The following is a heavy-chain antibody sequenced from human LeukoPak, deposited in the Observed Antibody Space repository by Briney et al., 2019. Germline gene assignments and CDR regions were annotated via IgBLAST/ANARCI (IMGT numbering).Heavy chain of an antibody. J-gene: IGHJ3*02. CDR2: IIPIFGTA. D-gene: IGHD3-10*01. Sequence: ASVKVSCKASGRTFSSYAISWVRQAPGQGLECMGGIIPIFGTANYAQKFQGRVTITADKSTSTAYMELSSLRSEDTAVYYCARYFGSYAFDIWGQGTMVTVSS. V-gene: IGHV1-69*06. CDR1: GRTFSSYA. CDR3: ARYFGSYAFDI.